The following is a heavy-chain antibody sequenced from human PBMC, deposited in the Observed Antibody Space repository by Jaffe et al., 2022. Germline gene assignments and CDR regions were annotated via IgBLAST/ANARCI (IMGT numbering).Heavy chain of an antibody. CDR3: ARLPVTKKYYYYYYMDV. Sequence: QVQLQESGPGLVKPSGTLSLTCAVSGGSISSSNWWSWVRQPPGKGLEWIGEIYHSGSTNYNPSLKSRVTISVDKSKNQFSLKLSSVTAADTAVYYCARLPVTKKYYYYYYMDVWGKGTTVTVSS. CDR2: IYHSGST. CDR1: GGSISSSNW. J-gene: IGHJ6*03. D-gene: IGHD4-17*01. V-gene: IGHV4-4*02.